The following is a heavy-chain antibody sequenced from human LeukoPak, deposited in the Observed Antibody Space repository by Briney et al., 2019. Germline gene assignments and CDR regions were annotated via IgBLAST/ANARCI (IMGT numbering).Heavy chain of an antibody. D-gene: IGHD5-12*01. Sequence: SETLSLTCAVYGGSFSGYYWSWIRQPPGKGLEWIGEINHSGSTYYNPSLKSRVTISVDTSKNQFSLKLSSVTAADTAVYYCARYSGYDDGYDYWGQGTLVTVSS. CDR3: ARYSGYDDGYDY. CDR1: GGSFSGYY. V-gene: IGHV4-34*01. CDR2: INHSGST. J-gene: IGHJ4*02.